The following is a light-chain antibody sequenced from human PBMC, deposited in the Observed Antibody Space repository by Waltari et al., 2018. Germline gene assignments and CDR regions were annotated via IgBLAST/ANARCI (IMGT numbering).Light chain of an antibody. V-gene: IGKV1-5*03. Sequence: TGRASQSISSWLALYQQKPGKAPKLLIYKASSLESGVPSRFSGSGSGTEFTLTISSLQPDDFATYYCQQYNSYLYTFGQGTKLEIK. CDR3: QQYNSYLYT. J-gene: IGKJ2*01. CDR2: KAS. CDR1: QSISSW.